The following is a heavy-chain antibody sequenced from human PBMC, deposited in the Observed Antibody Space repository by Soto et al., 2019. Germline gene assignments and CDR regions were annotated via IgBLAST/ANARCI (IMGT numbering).Heavy chain of an antibody. D-gene: IGHD6-19*01. Sequence: QVQLVESGGGVVQPGRSLRLSCAASGFTFSSYGMHWVRQAPGKGLEWVAVISYDGSNKYYADSVKGRFTISRDNSKNTLYLQMNSLRAEDTAVYYCAKDSSGWYGGWFDPWGQGTLVTVSS. CDR1: GFTFSSYG. V-gene: IGHV3-30*18. CDR3: AKDSSGWYGGWFDP. CDR2: ISYDGSNK. J-gene: IGHJ5*02.